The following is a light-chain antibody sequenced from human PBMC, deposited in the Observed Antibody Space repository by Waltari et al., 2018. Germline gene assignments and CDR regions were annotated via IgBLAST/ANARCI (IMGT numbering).Light chain of an antibody. CDR2: KAI. J-gene: IGLJ3*02. CDR3: LLYMGSGIWV. CDR1: SGSLSSTSY. V-gene: IGLV8-61*01. Sequence: QTVVTQEPSLSVSPGGTVTLTCALSSGSLSSTSYASWYQQSPGQTPRTLVYKAIIRSSGVPDRFSVSVLGNKAVLIITGAQAEDESTYYCLLYMGSGIWVFGGGTKLTVL.